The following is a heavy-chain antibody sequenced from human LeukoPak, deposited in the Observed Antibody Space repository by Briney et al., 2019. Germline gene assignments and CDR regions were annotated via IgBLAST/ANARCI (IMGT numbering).Heavy chain of an antibody. V-gene: IGHV3-7*01. CDR3: ARDPPFGVVTYYFDY. CDR1: GFTFSSYW. CDR2: IKQDGSEK. D-gene: IGHD3-3*01. J-gene: IGHJ4*02. Sequence: GGSLRLSCAASGFTFSSYWMSWVRQAPGKGLGWVANIKQDGSEKYYVDSVKGRFTISRDNAKNSLYLQMNSLRAEDTAVYYCARDPPFGVVTYYFDYWGQGTLVTVSS.